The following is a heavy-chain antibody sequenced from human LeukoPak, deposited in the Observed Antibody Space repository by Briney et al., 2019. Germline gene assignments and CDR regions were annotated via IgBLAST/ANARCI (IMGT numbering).Heavy chain of an antibody. CDR3: ARRGGYSSP. D-gene: IGHD6-13*01. CDR2: INHSGST. J-gene: IGHJ5*02. CDR1: GGSISSYY. Sequence: SETLSLTCTVSGGSISSYYWSWIRQPPGKGLEWIGEINHSGSTNYNPSLKSRVTISVDTSKNQFSLKLSSVTAADTAVYYCARRGGYSSPWGQGTLVTVSS. V-gene: IGHV4-34*01.